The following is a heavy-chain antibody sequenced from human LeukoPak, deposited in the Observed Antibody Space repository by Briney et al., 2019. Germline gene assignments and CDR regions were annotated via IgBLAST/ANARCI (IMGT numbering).Heavy chain of an antibody. CDR3: AKSVTGTFDY. J-gene: IGHJ4*02. V-gene: IGHV1-69*05. Sequence: ASVKVSCKASGGTFSSYAISWVRQAPGQGLEWMGGIIPIFGTANYAQKFQGRVTITTDESTSTAYMELSSLRSEDTAVYYCAKSVTGTFDYWGQGTLVTVSS. CDR1: GGTFSSYA. CDR2: IIPIFGTA. D-gene: IGHD1-20*01.